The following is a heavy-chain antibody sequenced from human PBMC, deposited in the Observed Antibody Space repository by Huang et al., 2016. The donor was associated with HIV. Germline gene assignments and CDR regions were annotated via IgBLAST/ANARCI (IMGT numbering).Heavy chain of an antibody. CDR2: INHNEKS. CDR3: ARGFNYYASDNLGVYYFDS. Sequence: QVQLKQWGAGLLKPSETLSLTCAVYGGAFRGSSWTWNRQFPEKCLEWIGDINHNEKSIYNPSLSGRVTISTDTSRNHFSLHLTSVTAADTALYYCARGFNYYASDNLGVYYFDSWGLGTLVTVSP. D-gene: IGHD3-10*01. CDR1: GGAFRGSS. J-gene: IGHJ4*02. V-gene: IGHV4-34*02.